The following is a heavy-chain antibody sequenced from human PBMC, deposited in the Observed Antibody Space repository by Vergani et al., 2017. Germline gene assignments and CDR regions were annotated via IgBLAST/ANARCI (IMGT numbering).Heavy chain of an antibody. CDR3: ARDLSXYYGSGSTKPFDY. Sequence: QVQLVQSGAEVKKPGASVQVSCKASGYTFLSYGISWVRQAPGQGLKWMGWISVYNGVINYAQNFQGRVTMTTDISTNTAYMELRSLRSDDTAVYYCARDLSXYYGSGSTKPFDYWGQGTLVIVSS. J-gene: IGHJ4*02. D-gene: IGHD3-10*01. CDR2: ISVYNGVI. CDR1: GYTFLSYG. V-gene: IGHV1-18*01.